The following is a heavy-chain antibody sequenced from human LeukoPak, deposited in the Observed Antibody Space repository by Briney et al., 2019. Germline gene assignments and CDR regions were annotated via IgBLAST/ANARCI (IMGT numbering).Heavy chain of an antibody. CDR3: ARAYYESSAYRHAVYFDY. J-gene: IGHJ4*02. Sequence: ASVKVSCKASRYTFNSSYMHWVRQAPGQGLEWMGIINPSDDSTRYAQKFQGRVTMTKDTSTNTVYMHLSSLSSDDTAVYYCARAYYESSAYRHAVYFDYWGQGTLVTVSS. V-gene: IGHV1-46*02. D-gene: IGHD3-22*01. CDR1: RYTFNSSY. CDR2: INPSDDST.